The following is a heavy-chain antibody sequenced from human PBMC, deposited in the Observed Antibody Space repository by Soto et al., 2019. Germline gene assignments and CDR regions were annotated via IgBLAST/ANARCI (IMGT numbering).Heavy chain of an antibody. CDR1: GFSLSTSGVG. D-gene: IGHD6-19*01. Sequence: QITLKESGPTLVKPTQTLTLTCTFSGFSLSTSGVGVGWIRQPPGKALEWLALIYWDDDKRYSPSLKSRLTITKDTSKNQVVLTMTNLDPVDTATYYCAHSIAVAGIDLPYFDYWGQGTLVTVSS. CDR2: IYWDDDK. CDR3: AHSIAVAGIDLPYFDY. V-gene: IGHV2-5*02. J-gene: IGHJ4*02.